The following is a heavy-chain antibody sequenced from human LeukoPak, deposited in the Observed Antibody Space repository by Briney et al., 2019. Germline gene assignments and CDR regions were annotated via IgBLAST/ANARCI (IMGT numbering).Heavy chain of an antibody. CDR1: GFTFNNYA. J-gene: IGHJ4*02. V-gene: IGHV3-23*01. CDR2: VNGDGDST. CDR3: AKPLYMTTVPRGGFDS. D-gene: IGHD4-17*01. Sequence: GGSLRLSCAASGFTFNNYAMSWVRQPPGKGLEWVSAVNGDGDSTYYADSVKGRFTVSRDNSKNTLSLQMNSLRAEDTAIYYCAKPLYMTTVPRGGFDSRGQGALVTVSS.